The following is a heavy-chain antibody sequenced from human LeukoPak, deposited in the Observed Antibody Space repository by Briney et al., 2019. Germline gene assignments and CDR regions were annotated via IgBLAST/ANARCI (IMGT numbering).Heavy chain of an antibody. J-gene: IGHJ4*02. D-gene: IGHD2-21*02. V-gene: IGHV1-2*02. CDR1: GYTFAPYF. CDR3: ARPTYCGSDCYFNFDY. CDR2: IKPNSGVT. Sequence: ASVKVSCKTSGYTFAPYFMHWVRQAPGRGLEWMGYIKPNSGVTNYAQKFRGRVTMTWDTSISTAYIELSGLTSDDTAIYYCARPTYCGSDCYFNFDYWGQGTLVTVSS.